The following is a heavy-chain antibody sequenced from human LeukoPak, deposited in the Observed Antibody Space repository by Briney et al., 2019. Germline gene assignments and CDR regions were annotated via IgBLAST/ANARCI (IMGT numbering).Heavy chain of an antibody. D-gene: IGHD5-12*01. V-gene: IGHV4-34*01. Sequence: SETLSLTCAVYGGSFSGYYWSWIRQPPGKGLEWIGEINHSGSTNYNPSLKSRVTISVDTSKNQFSLKLSSVTAADTAVYYCARRLRRAKYSGYDQWVIFDYWGQGTLVTVSS. CDR3: ARRLRRAKYSGYDQWVIFDY. CDR1: GGSFSGYY. CDR2: INHSGST. J-gene: IGHJ4*02.